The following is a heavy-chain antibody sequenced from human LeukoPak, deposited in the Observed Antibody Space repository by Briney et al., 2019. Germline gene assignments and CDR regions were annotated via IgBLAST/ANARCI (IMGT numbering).Heavy chain of an antibody. Sequence: PGGSLRLSCAASGFTFSSYGMHWVRQAPGKGLEWVAFIRYDGSNKYYADSVKGRFTISRDNSKNTLYLQMNSLRAEDTAVYYCARVRSRWELPDYYYYYMGVWGKGTTVTVSS. CDR3: ARVRSRWELPDYYYYYMGV. D-gene: IGHD1-26*01. CDR1: GFTFSSYG. J-gene: IGHJ6*03. V-gene: IGHV3-30*02. CDR2: IRYDGSNK.